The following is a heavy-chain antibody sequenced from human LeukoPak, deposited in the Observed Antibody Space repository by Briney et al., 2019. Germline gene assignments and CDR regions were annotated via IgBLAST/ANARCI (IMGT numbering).Heavy chain of an antibody. Sequence: GGSLRLSCAASGFTFSSYAMHWVRQAPGKGLEYVSAISSNGGSTYYANSVKGRFTISSDNSKNTLYLQMGSLGAEDMAVYYCARVGYTSYYYYGMDVWGQGTTVTVSS. D-gene: IGHD6-13*01. CDR3: ARVGYTSYYYYGMDV. CDR2: ISSNGGST. CDR1: GFTFSSYA. V-gene: IGHV3-64*01. J-gene: IGHJ6*02.